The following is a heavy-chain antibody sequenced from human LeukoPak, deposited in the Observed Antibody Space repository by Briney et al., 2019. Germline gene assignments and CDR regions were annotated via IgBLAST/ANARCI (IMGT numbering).Heavy chain of an antibody. CDR2: IYYRGSA. Sequence: PSETLSLTCNVSGASMSSNYWSWIRQPPGKGLEWIAYIYYRGSANYNPSLKSRVTISIDTSKNQFSLKLSSVTAGDTAVYYCARDSSCSGGTCYDTWGQGTLVTVSS. J-gene: IGHJ5*02. V-gene: IGHV4-59*01. D-gene: IGHD2-15*01. CDR3: ARDSSCSGGTCYDT. CDR1: GASMSSNY.